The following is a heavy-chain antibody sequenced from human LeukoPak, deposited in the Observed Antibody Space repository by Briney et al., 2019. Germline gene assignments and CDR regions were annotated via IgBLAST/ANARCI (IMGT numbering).Heavy chain of an antibody. D-gene: IGHD3-9*01. J-gene: IGHJ4*02. Sequence: PGGSLRLSCAASGFTFSSYEMNWVRQAPGKGLEWVSYISSSGSTIYYADSVKGRFTISRDNAKNSLYLQMNSLRAEDTAVYYCARGLRYFDWLPEAAFDYWGQGTLVTVSS. CDR2: ISSSGSTI. CDR3: ARGLRYFDWLPEAAFDY. CDR1: GFTFSSYE. V-gene: IGHV3-48*03.